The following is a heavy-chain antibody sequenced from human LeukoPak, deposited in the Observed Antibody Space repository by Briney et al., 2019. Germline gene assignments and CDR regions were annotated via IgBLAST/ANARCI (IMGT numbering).Heavy chain of an antibody. D-gene: IGHD1-1*01. CDR1: GFTFTNYA. J-gene: IGHJ4*02. CDR2: ISSDGSKN. CDR3: VKGLVQTTMSYSVDY. Sequence: PGRSLRLSCAASGFTFTNYAMHWVRQTPGKGLEWVALISSDGSKNIYADPVKGRFTISRDNSKNTLYLRMNSLRAEDTAVYYCVKGLVQTTMSYSVDYWGQGALVTVSS. V-gene: IGHV3-30*18.